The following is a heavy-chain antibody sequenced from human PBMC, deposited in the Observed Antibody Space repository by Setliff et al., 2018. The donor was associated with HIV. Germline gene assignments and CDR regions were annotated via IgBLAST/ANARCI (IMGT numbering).Heavy chain of an antibody. Sequence: PSETLSLTCTVSGGSISDSYFYWSWIRQHPGKALEWIGYIHHSGSTFYNPSLKSRLIMSVDTSKSQFSLRLSSVTAADTAVYYCASGRVRQSRKFGGVIVLPPFDYWGQGTLVTSP. V-gene: IGHV4-31*03. D-gene: IGHD3-16*02. CDR3: ASGRVRQSRKFGGVIVLPPFDY. J-gene: IGHJ4*02. CDR1: GGSISDSYFY. CDR2: IHHSGST.